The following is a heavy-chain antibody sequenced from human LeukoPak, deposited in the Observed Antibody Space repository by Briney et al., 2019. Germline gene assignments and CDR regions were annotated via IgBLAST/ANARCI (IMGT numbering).Heavy chain of an antibody. V-gene: IGHV4-38-2*02. D-gene: IGHD3-22*01. CDR1: GYSITSGYY. Sequence: SETLSLTCTVSGYSITSGYYWDWIRQPPGKGLEWIASIYHGGGAYYNPSLKSRLTISVDTSKNQFSLNVSSVTAADTAVYYCATTEAYYYDTSGHIWWGQGTLVTVSS. CDR3: ATTEAYYYDTSGHIW. CDR2: IYHGGGA. J-gene: IGHJ4*02.